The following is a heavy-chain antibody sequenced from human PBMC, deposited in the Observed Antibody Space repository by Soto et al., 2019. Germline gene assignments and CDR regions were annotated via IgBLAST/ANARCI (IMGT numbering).Heavy chain of an antibody. V-gene: IGHV4-30-4*01. D-gene: IGHD4-17*01. CDR1: GGSINSVDYY. Sequence: SETLSLTCTVSGGSINSVDYYWSWIRQPPGKGLEWIGHIYDSGKTYSNQSLKSQVNISVDTSKRQFSLKLTSVTAADSAVYYCARGPTTDKVDFWGQGTLVTVSS. CDR3: ARGPTTDKVDF. CDR2: IYDSGKT. J-gene: IGHJ4*02.